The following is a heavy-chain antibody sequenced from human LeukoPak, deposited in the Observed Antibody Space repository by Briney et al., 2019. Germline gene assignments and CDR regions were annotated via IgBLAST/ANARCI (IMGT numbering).Heavy chain of an antibody. V-gene: IGHV4-61*02. D-gene: IGHD4-11*01. Sequence: SETLSLTCTVSGVSISGGSYYGSWVRPPAGKGLEWIRRIYTSGSTKYNPSLKRRVAISVDTSKNHCSLELSSVSAADTGVYYCARHGGLGVTTRPHFDYWGQGTLVTVSS. CDR2: IYTSGST. CDR1: GVSISGGSYY. CDR3: ARHGGLGVTTRPHFDY. J-gene: IGHJ4*02.